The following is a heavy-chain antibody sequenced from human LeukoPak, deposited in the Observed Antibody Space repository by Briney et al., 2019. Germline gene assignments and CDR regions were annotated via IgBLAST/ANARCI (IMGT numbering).Heavy chain of an antibody. Sequence: GGSLRLSCAASGFTFSSYAMSWVRQAPGKGLEWASAISGSGGSTYYADFVKGRFTISRDNSKNTLYLQMNSLRAEDTAVYYCAKGPYYDFWSGADFWGQGTLVTVSS. CDR2: ISGSGGST. J-gene: IGHJ4*02. CDR1: GFTFSSYA. CDR3: AKGPYYDFWSGADF. V-gene: IGHV3-23*01. D-gene: IGHD3-3*01.